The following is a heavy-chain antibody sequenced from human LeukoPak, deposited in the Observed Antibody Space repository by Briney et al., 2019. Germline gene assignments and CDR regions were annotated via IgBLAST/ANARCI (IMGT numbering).Heavy chain of an antibody. CDR1: GGTFSSYA. V-gene: IGHV1-69*04. CDR3: ARYPEFESSSWYYYGMDV. D-gene: IGHD6-13*01. Sequence: VASVKVSCKASGGTFSSYAISWVRQAPGQGLEWMGRIIPILGIANYAQKFQGRVTITADKSTSTAYMELSSLRSEDTAVYYCARYPEFESSSWYYYGMDVWGQGTTVTVSS. J-gene: IGHJ6*02. CDR2: IIPILGIA.